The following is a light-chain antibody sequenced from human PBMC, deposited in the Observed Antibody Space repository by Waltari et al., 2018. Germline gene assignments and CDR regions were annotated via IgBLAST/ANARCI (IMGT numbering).Light chain of an antibody. CDR2: DDT. J-gene: IGLJ2*01. Sequence: SYVLTQPPSVSVAPGQTARITCGGNDIASTSVHWNQQKPGQAPVVVVYDDTDRPSGIPGRFSGSNSGNTATLIISRVEAGDEADYYCQVWDSGSHHVLFGGGTKLTVL. CDR3: QVWDSGSHHVL. CDR1: DIASTS. V-gene: IGLV3-21*02.